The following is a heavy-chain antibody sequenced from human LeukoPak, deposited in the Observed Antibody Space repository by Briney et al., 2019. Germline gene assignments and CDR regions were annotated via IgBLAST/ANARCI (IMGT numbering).Heavy chain of an antibody. Sequence: SETLSLTCSVSGSSFNTYYWSWIRRPAGKALEWIGRIHTSGSADYSPSLQSRVTISVDMSKKEFSLKLTSVTAADTAVYYCARDIVYLIDEDYGWGQGILVTVSS. V-gene: IGHV4-4*07. CDR2: IHTSGSA. CDR1: GSSFNTYY. CDR3: ARDIVYLIDEDYG. J-gene: IGHJ4*02. D-gene: IGHD4-17*01.